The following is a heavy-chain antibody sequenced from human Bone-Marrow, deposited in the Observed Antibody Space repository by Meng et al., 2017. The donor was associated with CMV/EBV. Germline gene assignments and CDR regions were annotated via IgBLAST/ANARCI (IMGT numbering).Heavy chain of an antibody. CDR1: GGTFSSYA. D-gene: IGHD2-2*01. CDR3: ARTVVPAGGYYYYYGMDV. J-gene: IGHJ6*02. V-gene: IGHV1-69*05. Sequence: SVKVSCKASGGTFSSYAISWVRQAPGQGLEWMGGIIPIFGTANYAQKFQGRVTITTDESTSTAYMELSSLRSEDTAVYYCARTVVPAGGYYYYYGMDVWVQGTTVTVPS. CDR2: IIPIFGTA.